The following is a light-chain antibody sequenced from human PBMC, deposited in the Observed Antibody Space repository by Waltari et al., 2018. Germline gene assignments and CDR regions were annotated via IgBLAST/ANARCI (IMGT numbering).Light chain of an antibody. CDR1: QSLRGW. V-gene: IGKV1-5*01. CDR2: DAS. CDR3: QEYNRFST. Sequence: IQMTQSPSMLSASVGDRVTITCRASQSLRGWLAWYQIKPGLAPKLLIYDASNLGDGIPSRFSGSGFGTNFTLTINSLQPDDFATYYCQEYNRFSTFGLGTKV. J-gene: IGKJ1*01.